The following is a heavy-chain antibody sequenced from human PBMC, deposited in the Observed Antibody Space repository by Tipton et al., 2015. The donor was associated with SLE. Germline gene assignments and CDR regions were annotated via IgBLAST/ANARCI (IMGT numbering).Heavy chain of an antibody. CDR3: VRTARLPDC. D-gene: IGHD2-21*02. J-gene: IGHJ4*02. CDR2: VYYTGIT. V-gene: IGHV4-59*08. Sequence: LRLSCSVSGDSMRNHYWSWIRQSPGKGLEHVGYVYYTGITNSNPSLRSRVTLAMETSKNQFSLKLTPVTAADTAVYYCVRTARLPDCWSQGTLVTVSS. CDR1: GDSMRNHY.